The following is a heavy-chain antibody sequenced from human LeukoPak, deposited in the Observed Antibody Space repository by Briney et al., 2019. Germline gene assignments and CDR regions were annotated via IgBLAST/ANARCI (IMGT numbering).Heavy chain of an antibody. CDR2: ISAYNGNT. CDR3: ASEIVPRWSSTNFDY. V-gene: IGHV1-18*01. CDR1: GYTFTSYG. D-gene: IGHD5/OR15-5a*01. J-gene: IGHJ4*02. Sequence: AAVKVSCKASGYTFTSYGISWVRQAPEQGLEWMGWISAYNGNTNYAQKLQGRVTMTTDTSTSTAYMELRSLRSDDTAVYYCASEIVPRWSSTNFDYWGQGTLVTVSS.